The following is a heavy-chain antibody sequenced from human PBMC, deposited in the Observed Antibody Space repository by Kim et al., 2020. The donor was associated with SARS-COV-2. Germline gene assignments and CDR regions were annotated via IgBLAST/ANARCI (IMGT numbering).Heavy chain of an antibody. D-gene: IGHD6-13*01. CDR1: GFTFSTYA. J-gene: IGHJ4*02. V-gene: IGHV3-23*01. CDR3: ARTRGKAAGGRNYYFDY. Sequence: GGSLRLSCAVSGFTFSTYAMSWVRQAPGKGLEWVSVISGRSGSTYYADSVKGRFIVSRDNSKNTLYLEMNILSPEDMAVYYCARTRGKAAGGRNYYFDYWGQGTLVTVSA. CDR2: ISGRSGST.